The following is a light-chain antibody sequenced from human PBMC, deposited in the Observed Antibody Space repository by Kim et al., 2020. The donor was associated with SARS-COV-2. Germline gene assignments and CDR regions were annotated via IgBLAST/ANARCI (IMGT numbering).Light chain of an antibody. CDR3: NSRDSSGNHLV. CDR2: GKN. J-gene: IGLJ2*01. V-gene: IGLV3-19*01. Sequence: ALRQPARNTCQGDSLRSYYASWYQQKPGQAPVLVIYGKNNRPSGIPDRVSGSSSGNTASLTITGAQAEDEADYYCNSRDSSGNHLVFGGGTQLTVL. CDR1: SLRSYY.